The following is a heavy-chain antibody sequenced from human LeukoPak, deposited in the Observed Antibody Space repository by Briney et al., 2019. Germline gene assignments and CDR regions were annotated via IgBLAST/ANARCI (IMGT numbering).Heavy chain of an antibody. CDR2: ITGEGGST. CDR3: AKWELAIYGMSDGMDV. D-gene: IGHD3-10*01. Sequence: PGVPLRLLCAASGFPFDDSAMLCAPHAPRQALERVTNITGEGGSTYYAHSVKGRFTISRDNSKNSLYLQMNSLRTEDTALYYCAKWELAIYGMSDGMDVWGQGTTVTVSS. V-gene: IGHV3-43*02. J-gene: IGHJ6*02. CDR1: GFPFDDSA.